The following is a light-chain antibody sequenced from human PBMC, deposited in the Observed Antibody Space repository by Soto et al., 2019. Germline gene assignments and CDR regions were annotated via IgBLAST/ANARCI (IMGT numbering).Light chain of an antibody. J-gene: IGLJ1*01. V-gene: IGLV2-14*01. CDR3: SSYTSSG. Sequence: VLTQPASVSGSPGQSITISCTGTSSDVGGYNYVSWYQQHPGKAPKLMIYDVSNRPSGVSNRFSGSKSGNTASLTISGLQAEDEADYYCSSYTSSGFGTGTKVTVL. CDR1: SSDVGGYNY. CDR2: DVS.